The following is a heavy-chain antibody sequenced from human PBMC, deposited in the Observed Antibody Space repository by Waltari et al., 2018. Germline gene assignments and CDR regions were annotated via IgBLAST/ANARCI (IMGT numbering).Heavy chain of an antibody. CDR3: ATYIGASVGTAAFDV. Sequence: QLQLQESGPRLVRPSETLSLICRVSGVSITSNRHYWAWIRQSPGQGLEWIGTVSYSGTTYISPSLNGRVSVSRATSKNQVSLILGSVTAADMAVYYCATYIGASVGTAAFDVWGQGTMVTVSS. J-gene: IGHJ3*01. CDR1: GVSITSNRHY. D-gene: IGHD5-12*01. V-gene: IGHV4-39*01. CDR2: VSYSGTT.